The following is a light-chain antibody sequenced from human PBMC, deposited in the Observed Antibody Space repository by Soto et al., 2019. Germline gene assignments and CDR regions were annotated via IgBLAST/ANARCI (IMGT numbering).Light chain of an antibody. CDR3: QHYNSYSEA. Sequence: RSTLSGSVGDRVTIACRASQTISSWLAWYQQKPGKAPKLLIYKASTLKSGVPSRFSGSGSGTEFTLTISSLQPDDFATYYCQHYNSYSEAFGQGTKVDIK. J-gene: IGKJ1*01. V-gene: IGKV1-5*03. CDR1: QTISSW. CDR2: KAS.